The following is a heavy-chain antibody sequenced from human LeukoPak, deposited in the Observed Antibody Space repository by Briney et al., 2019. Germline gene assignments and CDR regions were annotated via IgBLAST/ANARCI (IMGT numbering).Heavy chain of an antibody. J-gene: IGHJ4*02. CDR3: ASTLRLLPYRRFDY. Sequence: SETLSLTCSVSGGSIISSNYYWGWIRQPPGKGLEWIGSIYQSGSGSSYYNPSLKSRVTIFGDTSKHQFFLRLSSVTAADTAVYYCASTLRLLPYRRFDYWGQGTLVTVPS. CDR1: GGSIISSNYY. D-gene: IGHD3-3*01. V-gene: IGHV4-39*01. CDR2: IYQSGSGSS.